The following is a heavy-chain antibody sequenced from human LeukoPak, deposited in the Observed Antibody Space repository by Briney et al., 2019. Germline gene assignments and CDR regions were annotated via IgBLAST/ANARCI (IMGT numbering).Heavy chain of an antibody. J-gene: IGHJ5*02. CDR3: ARGLGGWLARYNWFDP. V-gene: IGHV1-69*06. D-gene: IGHD6-19*01. CDR1: GGTFSSYA. Sequence: GASVKVSCKASGGTFSSYAISWVRQAPGQGLEWMGGIIPIFGTANYAQKFQGRVTITADKSTSTAYMELSSLRSEDTAVYYCARGLGGWLARYNWFDPWGQGTLVTVSS. CDR2: IIPIFGTA.